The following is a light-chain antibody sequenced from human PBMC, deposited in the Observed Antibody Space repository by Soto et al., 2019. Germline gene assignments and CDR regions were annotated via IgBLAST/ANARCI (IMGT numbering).Light chain of an antibody. Sequence: EIVLTQSPATLPSFPGDRVTLSCRASHYINTSLAWYQPRPGQAPRLLIYQTSIRAAGIPARFSASGSGTDFTLTISDVQPEDFALYYCHQRQSWPRTFGQGTKVDI. CDR1: HYINTS. CDR2: QTS. J-gene: IGKJ1*01. CDR3: HQRQSWPRT. V-gene: IGKV3-11*01.